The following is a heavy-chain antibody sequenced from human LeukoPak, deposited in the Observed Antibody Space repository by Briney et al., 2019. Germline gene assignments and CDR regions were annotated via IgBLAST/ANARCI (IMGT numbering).Heavy chain of an antibody. CDR1: GGSISSSSYY. D-gene: IGHD5-12*01. CDR3: TRQAVNSGYPFDY. V-gene: IGHV4-39*01. Sequence: PSETLSLTXTVSGGSISSSSYYWGWIRQPPGKGLEWIGSIYYSGSTYYNPSLKSRVTISVDTSKNQFSLKLSSVTAADTAVYYCTRQAVNSGYPFDYWGQGTLVTVSS. J-gene: IGHJ4*02. CDR2: IYYSGST.